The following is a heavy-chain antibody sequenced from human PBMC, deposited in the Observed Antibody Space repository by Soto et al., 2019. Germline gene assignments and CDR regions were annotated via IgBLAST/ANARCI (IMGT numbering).Heavy chain of an antibody. D-gene: IGHD1-1*01. Sequence: PGGSLRLSCAASGFTFSSYSMNWVRQAPGKGLEWVSYISSSSSTIYYADSVKGRFTISRDNAKNSLYLQMNSLRAEDTAVYYWARDFLMEVTAVDYWRQETLLTISS. J-gene: IGHJ4*02. CDR2: ISSSSSTI. CDR1: GFTFSSYS. CDR3: ARDFLMEVTAVDY. V-gene: IGHV3-48*01.